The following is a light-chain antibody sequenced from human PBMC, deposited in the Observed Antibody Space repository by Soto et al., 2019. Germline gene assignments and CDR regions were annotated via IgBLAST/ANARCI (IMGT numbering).Light chain of an antibody. V-gene: IGKV3-15*01. J-gene: IGKJ1*01. CDR2: GAS. CDR3: QHFNSYPWT. Sequence: EIVMTQSPATLSVSPGERATLSCRASQSVSSNLAWYQQKPGQAPRLLIYGASTRATGIQARVSGSGSGTEFTLTIRSLQPDDVATYYCQHFNSYPWTVGQGTKVDIK. CDR1: QSVSSN.